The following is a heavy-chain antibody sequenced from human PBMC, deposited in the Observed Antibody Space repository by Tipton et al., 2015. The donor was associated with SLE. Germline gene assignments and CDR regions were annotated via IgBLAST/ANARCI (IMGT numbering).Heavy chain of an antibody. J-gene: IGHJ3*02. V-gene: IGHV4-38-2*02. CDR3: ARDNYYDSSGYGAFDI. CDR2: IYHSGST. Sequence: LRLSCAASGFTFSDYYMSWIRQPPGKGLEWIGSIYHSGSTYYNPSLKSRVTISVDRSKNQFSLKLTSVTAADTAVYYCARDNYYDSSGYGAFDIWGQGTMVTVSS. D-gene: IGHD3-22*01. CDR1: GFTFSDYY.